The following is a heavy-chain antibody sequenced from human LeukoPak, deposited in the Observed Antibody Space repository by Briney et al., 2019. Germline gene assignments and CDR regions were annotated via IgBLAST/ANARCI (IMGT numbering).Heavy chain of an antibody. CDR2: IGPYNGET. J-gene: IGHJ4*02. Sequence: ASVNVSCKASGYTFTSYGISWVRQAPGQGLEWMGRIGPYNGETHYAQKFQGRVTMTTDTPTSTVYMEVRSLRSDDTALYYCARSRTTAMVTSFAYWGQGSLVIVSS. D-gene: IGHD5-18*01. CDR1: GYTFTSYG. CDR3: ARSRTTAMVTSFAY. V-gene: IGHV1-18*01.